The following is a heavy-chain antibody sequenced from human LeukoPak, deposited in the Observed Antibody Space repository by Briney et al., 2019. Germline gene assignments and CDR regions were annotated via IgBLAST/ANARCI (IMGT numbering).Heavy chain of an antibody. V-gene: IGHV5-51*01. J-gene: IGHJ3*02. CDR2: IYPGDSDT. D-gene: IGHD3-3*01. CDR3: ARRIDFWSGYYTGYLNAFDI. Sequence: GESLKISCKGSRYSFTSYWIGWVRQMPGKGLEWMGIIYPGDSDTRYSPSFQGQVTISADKSIGTAYLQWSSLKASDTAMYYCARRIDFWSGYYTGYLNAFDIWGQGTMVTVSS. CDR1: RYSFTSYW.